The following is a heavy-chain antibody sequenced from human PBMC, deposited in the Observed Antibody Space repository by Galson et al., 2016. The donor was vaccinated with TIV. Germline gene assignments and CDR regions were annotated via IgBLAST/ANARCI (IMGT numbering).Heavy chain of an antibody. CDR1: GFTFEHYG. CDR3: ARHVSCGGDCYYFDL. Sequence: LRLSCAASGFTFEHYGMTWVRQRPGKGLEWVSDIIGNGILTDYADSVKGRFTIFRDNGKNSLDLHMNSLRAEDTALYLCARHVSCGGDCYYFDLWGQGTLVTVSS. J-gene: IGHJ4*02. CDR2: IIGNGILT. V-gene: IGHV3-20*01. D-gene: IGHD2-21*02.